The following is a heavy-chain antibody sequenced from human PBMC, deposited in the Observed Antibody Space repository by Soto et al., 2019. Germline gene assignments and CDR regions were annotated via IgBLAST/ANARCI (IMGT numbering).Heavy chain of an antibody. CDR1: GYTFTNYD. V-gene: IGHV1-8*01. Sequence: QEQLVQSGAEVKKPGASVKVSCKAFGYTFTNYDINWVRQVPGQGLEWMGWMNPHSSNTGYAQSLQGRVTMTSDASTTTAYLELSSLTSDDTAVYYCARGYIPAKALKRGGYFHLWGRGTLVTVSS. CDR3: ARGYIPAKALKRGGYFHL. J-gene: IGHJ2*01. CDR2: MNPHSSNT. D-gene: IGHD2-2*01.